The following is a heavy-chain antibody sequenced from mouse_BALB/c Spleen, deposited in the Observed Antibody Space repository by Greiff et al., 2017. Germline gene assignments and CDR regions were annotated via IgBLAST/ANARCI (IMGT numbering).Heavy chain of an antibody. CDR1: GDSITSGY. CDR3: ARGESYYRYDDY. V-gene: IGHV3-8*02. J-gene: IGHJ2*01. D-gene: IGHD2-14*01. CDR2: ISYSGNT. Sequence: EVQLQESGPGLVKPSQSLSLTCSVTGDSITSGYWNWIRKFPGNKLEYMGYISYSGNTYYNPSLKSRISITRDTSKNQYYLQLNSVTTEDTATYYCARGESYYRYDDYWGQGTTLTVSS.